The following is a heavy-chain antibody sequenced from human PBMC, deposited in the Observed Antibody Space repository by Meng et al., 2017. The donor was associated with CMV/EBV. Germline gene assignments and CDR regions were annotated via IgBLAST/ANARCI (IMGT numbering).Heavy chain of an antibody. D-gene: IGHD2-2*02. CDR2: MNPNSGNT. CDR1: GYTFTSYD. J-gene: IGHJ5*02. CDR3: ARGPVVPAAIRYRKNWFDP. V-gene: IGHV1-8*01. Sequence: ASVKVSCKASGYTFTSYDINWVRQATGQGLEWMGWMNPNSGNTGYAQKFQGRVNMTRNTSISTAYMELSSLRSEDTAVYYCARGPVVPAAIRYRKNWFDPWGQGTLVTVSS.